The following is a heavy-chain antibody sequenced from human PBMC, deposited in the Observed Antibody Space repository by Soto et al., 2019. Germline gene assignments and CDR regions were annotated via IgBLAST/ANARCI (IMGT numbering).Heavy chain of an antibody. CDR3: TTEPSLLEWLLPHDAFDI. D-gene: IGHD3-3*01. CDR1: GFTFSNAW. Sequence: PGGSLRLSCAASGFTFSNAWMSWVRQAPGKGLEWVGRIKSKTDGGTTDYAAPVKGRFTISRDDSKNTLYLQMNSLKTEDTAVYYCTTEPSLLEWLLPHDAFDIWGQGTMVTVSS. V-gene: IGHV3-15*01. CDR2: IKSKTDGGTT. J-gene: IGHJ3*02.